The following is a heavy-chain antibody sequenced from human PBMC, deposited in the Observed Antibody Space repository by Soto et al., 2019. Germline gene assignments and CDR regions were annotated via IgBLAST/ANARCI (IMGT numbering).Heavy chain of an antibody. V-gene: IGHV3-23*01. CDR1: GYTVSNYA. J-gene: IGHJ3*01. CDR2: IRGNGDGT. D-gene: IGHD2-15*01. CDR3: AAAVAGHFDL. Sequence: VQLLESGGGLVPPGGSLRLSCAASGYTVSNYAMSWVRQAPGEGLEWVSTIRGNGDGTYYADSVEGRFTISRDNSKNALSLQLNSLRVEDTALWYCAAAVAGHFDLWGQGTVVTVSS.